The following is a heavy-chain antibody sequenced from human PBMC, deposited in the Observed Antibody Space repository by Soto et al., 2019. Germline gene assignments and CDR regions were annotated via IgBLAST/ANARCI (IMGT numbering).Heavy chain of an antibody. Sequence: ASVKVSCKPSGYSFSNFYVHWVRQAPGQGLEWMGIIDPSSGTTSYTQKFQERVTMTRDTSLSTVYMELSSLRSEDTAVYYCANTPFTIFGVVTDNGMDVWGQGTTVTVSS. CDR2: IDPSSGTT. D-gene: IGHD3-3*01. CDR1: GYSFSNFY. V-gene: IGHV1-46*01. J-gene: IGHJ6*02. CDR3: ANTPFTIFGVVTDNGMDV.